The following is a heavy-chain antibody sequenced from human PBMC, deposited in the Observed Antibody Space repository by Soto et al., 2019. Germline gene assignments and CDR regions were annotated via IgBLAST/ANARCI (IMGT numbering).Heavy chain of an antibody. J-gene: IGHJ6*02. V-gene: IGHV4-34*01. Sequence: PSETLSLTCAVYGGSFSGYYWSWIRQPPGKGLEWIGEINHSGSTNYNPSLKSRVTISVDTSKNQFSLKLSSVTAADTAVYYCARRIAARLAYYYYYGMDVWGQGTTVTAP. CDR3: ARRIAARLAYYYYYGMDV. CDR1: GGSFSGYY. D-gene: IGHD6-6*01. CDR2: INHSGST.